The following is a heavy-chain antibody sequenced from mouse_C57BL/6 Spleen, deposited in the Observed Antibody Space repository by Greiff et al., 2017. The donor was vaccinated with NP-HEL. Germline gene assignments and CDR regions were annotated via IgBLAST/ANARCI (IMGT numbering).Heavy chain of an antibody. V-gene: IGHV1-50*01. CDR2: IDPSDSYT. Sequence: VQLQQPGAELVKPGASVKLSCKASGYTFTSYWMRWVKQRPGQGLEWIGEIDPSDSYTNYNQKFKGKATLTVDTSSSTAYMQLSSLTSEDSAVYYCERSTGEYYGSSYWYIDVWGTGTTVTVSS. CDR1: GYTFTSYW. J-gene: IGHJ1*03. CDR3: ERSTGEYYGSSYWYIDV. D-gene: IGHD1-1*01.